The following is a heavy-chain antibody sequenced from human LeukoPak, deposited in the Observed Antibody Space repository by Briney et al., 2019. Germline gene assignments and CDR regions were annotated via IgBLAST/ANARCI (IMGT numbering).Heavy chain of an antibody. CDR2: IDPSDSYT. D-gene: IGHD6-19*01. CDR1: GYSFTTYW. V-gene: IGHV5-10-1*01. CDR3: ARPSSGWYVLDY. J-gene: IGHJ4*02. Sequence: GESLKISCKGSGYSFTTYWITWVRQMPGKGLEWMGRIDPSDSYTNYSPSFQGHVTISADKSISTAYLQWSSLKASDTAMYYCARPSSGWYVLDYWGQGTLVTVSS.